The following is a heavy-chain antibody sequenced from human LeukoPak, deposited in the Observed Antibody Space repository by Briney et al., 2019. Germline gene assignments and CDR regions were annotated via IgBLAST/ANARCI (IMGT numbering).Heavy chain of an antibody. J-gene: IGHJ4*02. D-gene: IGHD3-22*01. CDR2: IWYDGSNK. CDR3: ARDCDYYDSSGYCQLFDY. Sequence: GGSLRLSCAASGFTFSSYGMHWVRQAPGKGLEWVAVIWYDGSNKYYADSVKGRFTISRDNPKNTLYLQMNSLRAEDTAVYYCARDCDYYDSSGYCQLFDYWGQGTLVTVSS. V-gene: IGHV3-33*01. CDR1: GFTFSSYG.